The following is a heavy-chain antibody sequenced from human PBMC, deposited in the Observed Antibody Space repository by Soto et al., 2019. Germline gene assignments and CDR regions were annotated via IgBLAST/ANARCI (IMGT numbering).Heavy chain of an antibody. J-gene: IGHJ6*03. V-gene: IGHV3-30*18. Sequence: GGSLRLSCAASGFTFSSYGMHWVRQAPGKGLEWVAVISYDGSNKYYADSVKGRFTISRDNSKNTLYLQMNSLRAEDTAVYYCAKEGIITIFGDVWGKGTTVTVSS. CDR2: ISYDGSNK. CDR1: GFTFSSYG. D-gene: IGHD3-3*01. CDR3: AKEGIITIFGDV.